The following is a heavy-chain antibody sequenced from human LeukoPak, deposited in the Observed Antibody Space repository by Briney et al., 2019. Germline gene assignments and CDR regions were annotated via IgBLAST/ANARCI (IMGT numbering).Heavy chain of an antibody. J-gene: IGHJ5*02. CDR3: ARDRGDRQPHVDP. Sequence: PGGSLRLSCAASGFTFSSYEMNWVRQAPGKGLEWVSYISSSGSTIYYADSVKGRFTISRDNAKNSLYLQMNSLRAEDTAVYYCARDRGDRQPHVDPWGQGTLVTVSS. D-gene: IGHD6-13*01. CDR1: GFTFSSYE. V-gene: IGHV3-48*03. CDR2: ISSSGSTI.